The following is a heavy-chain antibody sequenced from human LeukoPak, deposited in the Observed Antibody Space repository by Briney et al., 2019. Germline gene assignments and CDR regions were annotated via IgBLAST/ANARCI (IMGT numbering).Heavy chain of an antibody. Sequence: GGSPRLSCAASGFTFSSYSMNWVRQAPGKGLEWVSFISSSSSTIYYADSVKGRFTISRDNAKNSLCLQMNSLRAEDTAVYYCARDRGGSYSAIDYWGQGTLVTVSS. CDR3: ARDRGGSYSAIDY. V-gene: IGHV3-48*04. CDR1: GFTFSSYS. J-gene: IGHJ4*02. CDR2: ISSSSSTI. D-gene: IGHD1-26*01.